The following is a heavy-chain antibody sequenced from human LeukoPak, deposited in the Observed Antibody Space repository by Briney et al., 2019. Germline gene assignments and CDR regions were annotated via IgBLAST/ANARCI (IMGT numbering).Heavy chain of an antibody. D-gene: IGHD4-23*01. CDR3: ATCRDLRWCDAFDI. CDR1: GYTPTELS. V-gene: IGHV1-24*01. Sequence: ASVKVSCKVSGYTPTELSMHWVRQAPGKGLEWMGGFDPEEGETIYAQKFQGRVPMPEDTSTDTAYMELSSLRSEDTAVYYCATCRDLRWCDAFDIWGQGTMVTVSS. CDR2: FDPEEGET. J-gene: IGHJ3*02.